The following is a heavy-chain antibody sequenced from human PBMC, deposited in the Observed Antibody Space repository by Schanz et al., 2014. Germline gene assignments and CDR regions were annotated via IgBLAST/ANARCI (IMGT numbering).Heavy chain of an antibody. CDR3: ARPRFDYGEVDY. D-gene: IGHD4-17*01. J-gene: IGHJ4*02. CDR1: GFSLNTYG. V-gene: IGHV3-NL1*01. CDR2: IATSSSTR. Sequence: QAQLMESGGGVVQPGTSLILSCSVSGFSLNTYGIHWFRQPAGKGLEWLSYIATSSSTRHYADSVRGRFTISRDRFQNTLYLRMSSLRAEDTAVYYCARPRFDYGEVDYWGQGTLVTVSS.